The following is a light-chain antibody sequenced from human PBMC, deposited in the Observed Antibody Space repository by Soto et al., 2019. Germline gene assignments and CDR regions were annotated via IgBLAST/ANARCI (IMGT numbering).Light chain of an antibody. CDR3: QQFKDYVWT. Sequence: EIVLTQSPGILSLSPGERATLSCRASQSVSNDFLAWYQQKPGRAPSLIIYDASTLERGVPSRFSGSGSGTEFTLIISNLQPDDFATYYCQQFKDYVWTFGQGTKV. CDR1: QSVSNDF. CDR2: DAS. J-gene: IGKJ1*01. V-gene: IGKV3D-7*01.